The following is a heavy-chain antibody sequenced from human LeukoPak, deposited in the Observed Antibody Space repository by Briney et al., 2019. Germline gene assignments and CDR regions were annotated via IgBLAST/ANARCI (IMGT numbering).Heavy chain of an antibody. CDR2: ITHSGSP. Sequence: RPSETLSLTCGVSSGSLSGYYWRWIRQPPGGGLEWLGEITHSGSPNYNPSLKSRVTISGDTSKKQFSLNLKPVTAADTGVYYCARGVDLWGRGTPVTVSS. V-gene: IGHV4-34*01. CDR1: SGSLSGYY. CDR3: ARGVDL. J-gene: IGHJ2*01.